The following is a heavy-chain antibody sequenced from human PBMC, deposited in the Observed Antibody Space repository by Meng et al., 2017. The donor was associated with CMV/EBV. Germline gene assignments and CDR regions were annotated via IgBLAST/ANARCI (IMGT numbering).Heavy chain of an antibody. CDR2: ISSSSSYI. CDR1: GFTFSSYS. CDR3: ARDDRSGSYYDYYYYGMDV. Sequence: GGSLRLSCAASGFTFSSYSMSWVRQAPGKGLEWVSSISSSSSYIYYADSVKGRFTISRDNAKNSLYLQMNSLRAEDTAVYYCARDDRSGSYYDYYYYGMDVWGQGTTVTVSS. V-gene: IGHV3-21*01. J-gene: IGHJ6*02. D-gene: IGHD1-26*01.